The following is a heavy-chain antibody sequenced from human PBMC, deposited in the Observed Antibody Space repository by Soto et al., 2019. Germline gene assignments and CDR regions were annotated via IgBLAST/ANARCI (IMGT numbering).Heavy chain of an antibody. Sequence: ASVKVSCKASGYTFTSYHMHWVRQAPGQGLEWMGIVNPSGGSTSYAQKFQGRVTMTRDTSTSTVYMELSSLRSEDTAVYYCARASTSQNEYYYYGMDVWGQGTTVTVSS. CDR3: ARASTSQNEYYYYGMDV. D-gene: IGHD1-1*01. J-gene: IGHJ6*02. V-gene: IGHV1-46*01. CDR1: GYTFTSYH. CDR2: VNPSGGST.